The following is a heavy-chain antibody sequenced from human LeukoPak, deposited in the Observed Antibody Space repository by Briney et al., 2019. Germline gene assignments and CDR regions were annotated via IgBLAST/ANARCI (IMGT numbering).Heavy chain of an antibody. CDR3: ARGRVYYYGAGAAAFDI. D-gene: IGHD3-10*01. V-gene: IGHV4-34*01. CDR1: GGSFSGYY. J-gene: IGHJ3*02. Sequence: SETLSLTCAVYGGSFSGYYWSWIRQSPGKGLEWIGEINHSGSTNYNPSLKSRVTISVDTSKNQFSLKLSSVTAADTAVYYCARGRVYYYGAGAAAFDIWGQGTMVTVSS. CDR2: INHSGST.